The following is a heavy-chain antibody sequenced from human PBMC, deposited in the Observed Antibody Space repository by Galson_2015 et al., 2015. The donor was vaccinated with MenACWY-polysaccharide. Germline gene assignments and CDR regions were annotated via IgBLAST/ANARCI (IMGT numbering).Heavy chain of an antibody. Sequence: SVKVSCKASGYTFISSGITWVRQAPGQGLEWMGWINTYNGDTNSSDKIQGRVTTTTDTSTNTAYMELRNLRSDDTAVYYCARGPPGYAGSWHPLQYWGQGTLVTVSA. D-gene: IGHD2-15*01. V-gene: IGHV1-18*01. CDR3: ARGPPGYAGSWHPLQY. CDR1: GYTFISSG. CDR2: INTYNGDT. J-gene: IGHJ4*02.